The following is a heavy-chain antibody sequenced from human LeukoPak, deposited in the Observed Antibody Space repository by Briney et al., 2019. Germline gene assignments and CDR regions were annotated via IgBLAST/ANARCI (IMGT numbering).Heavy chain of an antibody. CDR1: GGSISSGGYY. J-gene: IGHJ4*02. CDR3: ARQALGYSSSSIGY. V-gene: IGHV4-39*01. Sequence: PSETLSLTCAVSGGSISSGGYYWGWIRQPPGKGLEWIGSIYYSGSTYYNPSLKSRVTISVDTSKNQFSLKLSSVTAADTAVYYCARQALGYSSSSIGYWGQGTLVTVSS. CDR2: IYYSGST. D-gene: IGHD6-6*01.